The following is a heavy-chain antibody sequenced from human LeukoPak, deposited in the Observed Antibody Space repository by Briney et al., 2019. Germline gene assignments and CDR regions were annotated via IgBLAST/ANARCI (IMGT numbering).Heavy chain of an antibody. CDR3: AKGRFQYQLLGDVDY. J-gene: IGHJ4*02. Sequence: GGSLRLSCAASGFTFSSYWMSWVRQAPGKGLEWVANIKQDGSEKYYVDSVKGRFTISRDNAKNSLYLQMNSLRAEDTAVYYCAKGRFQYQLLGDVDYWGQGTLVTVSS. V-gene: IGHV3-7*03. CDR1: GFTFSSYW. D-gene: IGHD2-2*01. CDR2: IKQDGSEK.